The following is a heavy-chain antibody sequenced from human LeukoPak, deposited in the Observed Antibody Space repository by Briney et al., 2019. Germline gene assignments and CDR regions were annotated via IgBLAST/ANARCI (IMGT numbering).Heavy chain of an antibody. Sequence: GGSLRLSCAASGFTFSSYSMNWVRQAPGKGLEWVSAISSSSYIYYTDSVKGRFTISRDNARNSLYLQMNSLRAEDTAMYYCARKGAAAAVYWGQGTLVTV. V-gene: IGHV3-21*01. J-gene: IGHJ4*02. CDR3: ARKGAAAAVY. D-gene: IGHD6-13*01. CDR1: GFTFSSYS. CDR2: ISSSSYI.